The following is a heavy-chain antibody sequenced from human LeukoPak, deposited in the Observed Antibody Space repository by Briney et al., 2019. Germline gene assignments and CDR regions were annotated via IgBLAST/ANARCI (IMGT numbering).Heavy chain of an antibody. Sequence: PGGSLRLSCTVSGFTVSSNSMSWVRQAPGKGLEWVSFIYSDNTHYSDSVKGRFTISRDNAKNSLYLQMNSLRAEDTAVYYCARGPSGYHNTGGQGTLVTVSS. V-gene: IGHV3-53*01. D-gene: IGHD5-12*01. J-gene: IGHJ4*02. CDR1: GFTVSSNS. CDR2: IYSDNT. CDR3: ARGPSGYHNT.